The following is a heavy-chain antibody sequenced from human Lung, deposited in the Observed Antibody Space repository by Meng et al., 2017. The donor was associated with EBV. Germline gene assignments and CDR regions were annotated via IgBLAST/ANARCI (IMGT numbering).Heavy chain of an antibody. V-gene: IGHV4-30-2*01. J-gene: IGHJ4*02. Sequence: QLPLQGAGPRRVNPSQTPPLTCAVSSGSISSDTSSWNWIRQRPGKGLEWIGFVYRSGSTYYNPSLKSRVIISVDRSNNQFSLELNSVSAADTAVYYCARAKWGHSYGSEALYFDHWGPGTLVTVSS. CDR1: SGSISSDTSS. D-gene: IGHD5-18*01. CDR3: ARAKWGHSYGSEALYFDH. CDR2: VYRSGST.